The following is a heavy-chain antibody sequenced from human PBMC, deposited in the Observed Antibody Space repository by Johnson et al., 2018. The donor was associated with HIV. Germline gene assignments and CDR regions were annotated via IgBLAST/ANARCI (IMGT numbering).Heavy chain of an antibody. J-gene: IGHJ3*01. Sequence: VQLVESGGGLVQPGGSLRLSCVASGFTFSSSAMTWVRQGPGKGLQWVSLITGSGVSTHYVDSVKGRFSVSRDNSRNTLDLQMNSLRAEDTAVYYCAKVTSFYGRGAFAVWGQGTVVIVSS. CDR2: ITGSGVST. D-gene: IGHD2/OR15-2a*01. CDR3: AKVTSFYGRGAFAV. CDR1: GFTFSSSA. V-gene: IGHV3-23*04.